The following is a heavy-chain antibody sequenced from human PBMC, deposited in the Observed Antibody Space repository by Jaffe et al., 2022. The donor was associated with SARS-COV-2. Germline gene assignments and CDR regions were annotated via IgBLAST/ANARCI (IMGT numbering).Heavy chain of an antibody. CDR1: GFTFSSYS. Sequence: EVQLVESGGGLVKPGGSLRLSCAASGFTFSSYSMNWVRQAPGKGLEWVSSISSSSSYIYYADSVKGRFTISRDNAKNSLYLQMNSLRAEDTAVYYCARGGRVGANPHDAFDIWGQGTMVTVSS. J-gene: IGHJ3*02. D-gene: IGHD1-26*01. CDR2: ISSSSSYI. CDR3: ARGGRVGANPHDAFDI. V-gene: IGHV3-21*01.